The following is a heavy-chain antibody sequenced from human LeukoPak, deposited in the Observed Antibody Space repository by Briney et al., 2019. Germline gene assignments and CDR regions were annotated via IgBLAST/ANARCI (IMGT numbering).Heavy chain of an antibody. V-gene: IGHV1-2*02. CDR3: ASLDLGYYMDV. Sequence: ASVKVSCKTSGYTFTDYYMHWVRQAPGQGLEWMGWLNPHSGGTNYAQKFQGRVTMTRDTSISTAYMELSRLRSDDTAVYYCASLDLGYYMDVWGKGTTVTVSS. J-gene: IGHJ6*03. CDR1: GYTFTDYY. CDR2: LNPHSGGT.